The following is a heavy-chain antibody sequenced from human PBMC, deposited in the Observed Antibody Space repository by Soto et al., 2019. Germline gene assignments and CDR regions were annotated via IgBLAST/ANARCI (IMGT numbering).Heavy chain of an antibody. J-gene: IGHJ4*02. CDR1: GFRFDDYA. CDR2: ITWNSASK. CDR3: AREFGIAAGFDY. D-gene: IGHD6-13*01. V-gene: IGHV3-9*01. Sequence: QPWGSLRLSCAASGFRFDDYAMYWVRQVPGKGLEWVSGITWNSASKGYADSVKGRFTISRDNAKNSLYLQMNSLRAEDTAVYYCAREFGIAAGFDYWGQGTLVTVSS.